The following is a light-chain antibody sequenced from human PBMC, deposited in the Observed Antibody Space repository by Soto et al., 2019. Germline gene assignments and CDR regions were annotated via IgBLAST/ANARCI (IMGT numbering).Light chain of an antibody. V-gene: IGKV3-20*01. CDR2: GSS. CDR1: QTVSGNY. Sequence: EIVLTQSPGILSLSPGERATLSCRASQTVSGNYLAWYQQKPGQSPRLLIYGSSDRATGIPDRFSGSGSGTDFTLTINRVEPEDFAFYYCQQYGSSPPYTFGQGTTLEI. J-gene: IGKJ2*01. CDR3: QQYGSSPPYT.